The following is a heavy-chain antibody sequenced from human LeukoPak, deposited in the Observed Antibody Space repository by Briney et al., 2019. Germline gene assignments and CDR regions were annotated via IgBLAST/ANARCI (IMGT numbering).Heavy chain of an antibody. V-gene: IGHV3-74*01. CDR3: ARDERWLQFGAFDI. J-gene: IGHJ3*02. CDR2: INTDGSST. CDR1: GFTFSSYW. D-gene: IGHD5-24*01. Sequence: GGSLRLSCAASGFTFSSYWMHWVRQAPGKGLVWVSRINTDGSSTSYADSVKGRFTISRDNSKNTLYLQMNSLRAEDTAVYYCARDERWLQFGAFDIWGQGTMVTVSS.